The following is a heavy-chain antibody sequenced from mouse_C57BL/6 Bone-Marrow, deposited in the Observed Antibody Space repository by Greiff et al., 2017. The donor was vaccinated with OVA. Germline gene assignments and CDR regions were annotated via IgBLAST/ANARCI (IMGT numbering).Heavy chain of an antibody. CDR2: ISSGGDYI. Sequence: EVKLMESGEGLVKPGGSLKLSCAASGFTFSSYAMSWVRQTPEKRLEWVAYISSGGDYIYYADTVKGRFTISRDNARNTLYLQMSSLKSEDTAMYYCTRDQGDYGPYYFDYWGQGTTLTVSS. CDR3: TRDQGDYGPYYFDY. V-gene: IGHV5-9-1*02. J-gene: IGHJ2*01. CDR1: GFTFSSYA. D-gene: IGHD1-1*02.